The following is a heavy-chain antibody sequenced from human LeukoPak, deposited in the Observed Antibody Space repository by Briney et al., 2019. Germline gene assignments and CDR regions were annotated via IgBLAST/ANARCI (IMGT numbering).Heavy chain of an antibody. CDR3: AKTLGYCSGGSCYSGVIDY. V-gene: IGHV3-23*01. CDR1: GFTFSSYG. Sequence: GGSLRLSCAASGFTFSSYGMSWVRQAPGEGLEWVSAISGSGGSTYYADSMKGRFTISRDNSKNTLYLQMNSLRAEDTAVYYCAKTLGYCSGGSCYSGVIDYWGQGTLVTVSS. J-gene: IGHJ4*02. D-gene: IGHD2-15*01. CDR2: ISGSGGST.